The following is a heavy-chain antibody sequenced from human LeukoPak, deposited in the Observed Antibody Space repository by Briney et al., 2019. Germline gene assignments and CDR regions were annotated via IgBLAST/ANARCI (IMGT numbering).Heavy chain of an antibody. D-gene: IGHD6-19*01. Sequence: SGGSLRLSCAASGFTFSSYWMTWVRQAPGKGLEWVANIKQDGSERYFVDSVKGRFTISRDNAKNSLYLQMNSLRAEDTAVYYCARGGSGWYAYYFDYWGQGTLVTVSS. CDR1: GFTFSSYW. J-gene: IGHJ4*02. V-gene: IGHV3-7*01. CDR2: IKQDGSER. CDR3: ARGGSGWYAYYFDY.